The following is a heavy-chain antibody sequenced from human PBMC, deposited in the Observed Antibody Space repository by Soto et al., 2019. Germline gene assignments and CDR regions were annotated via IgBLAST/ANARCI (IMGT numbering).Heavy chain of an antibody. D-gene: IGHD3-22*01. CDR3: ARDNVGYDSSGYYLEYYFDY. CDR2: INSDGSST. V-gene: IGHV3-74*01. J-gene: IGHJ4*02. Sequence: GGSLRLSCAASGFTFSSYWMHWVRQAPGKGLVWVSRINSDGSSTSYADSVKGRFTISRDNAKNPLYLQMNSLRAEDTAVYYCARDNVGYDSSGYYLEYYFDYWGQGTLVTVSS. CDR1: GFTFSSYW.